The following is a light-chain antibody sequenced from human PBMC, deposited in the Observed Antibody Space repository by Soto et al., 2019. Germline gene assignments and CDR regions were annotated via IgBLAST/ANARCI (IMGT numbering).Light chain of an antibody. Sequence: EIVMTQSPATLSVSPGERATLSCRASQSVNINLAWYQQKPGQAPRLLICGASTRATGIPARFSGSGSGTEFTLTISSLQSEDFAVYYCQQYNNWPPWTFGQGTKVDIK. CDR3: QQYNNWPPWT. CDR1: QSVNIN. J-gene: IGKJ1*01. V-gene: IGKV3-15*01. CDR2: GAS.